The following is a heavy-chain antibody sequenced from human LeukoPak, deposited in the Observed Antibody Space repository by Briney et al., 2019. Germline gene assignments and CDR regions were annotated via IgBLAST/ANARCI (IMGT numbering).Heavy chain of an antibody. J-gene: IGHJ4*02. CDR2: ISSSSSTI. CDR1: GFTFSSYS. D-gene: IGHD3-16*02. CDR3: ARDQSGDYVWGSYRGIFDY. V-gene: IGHV3-48*02. Sequence: PGGSLRPSCAASGFTFSSYSMNWVRQAPGKGLEWVSYISSSSSTIYYADSVKGRFTISRDNAKNSLYLQMNSLRDEDTAVYYCARDQSGDYVWGSYRGIFDYWGQGTLVTVSS.